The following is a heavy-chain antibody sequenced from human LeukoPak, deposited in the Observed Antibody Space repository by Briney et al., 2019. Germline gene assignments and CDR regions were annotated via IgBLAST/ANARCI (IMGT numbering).Heavy chain of an antibody. CDR1: GGSIISSDYH. Sequence: SETLSLTCTVSGGSIISSDYHWGWVRQPPGKGLEWIGTISYSGNTDYNPSLRSRVTISVDTSNNQFSLRLGSVTAANTAVYHCARHCCSGPAKRVFDIWGQGTMVTVSS. J-gene: IGHJ3*02. CDR3: ARHCCSGPAKRVFDI. CDR2: ISYSGNT. D-gene: IGHD2-15*01. V-gene: IGHV4-39*01.